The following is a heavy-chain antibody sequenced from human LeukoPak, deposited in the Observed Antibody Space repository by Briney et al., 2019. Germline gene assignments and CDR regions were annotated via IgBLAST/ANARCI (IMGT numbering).Heavy chain of an antibody. Sequence: KPGGSLRLSCAASGFTFSSYSMNWVRQAPGKGLEWVSSISSSSSYIYYADSVKGRFTISRDNAKNSLYLQMTSLRAEATAVYYCARDLVFLSPSRAVVTRGYNYFDSWSQGTLVTVSS. CDR1: GFTFSSYS. V-gene: IGHV3-21*01. J-gene: IGHJ4*02. D-gene: IGHD4-23*01. CDR2: ISSSSSYI. CDR3: ARDLVFLSPSRAVVTRGYNYFDS.